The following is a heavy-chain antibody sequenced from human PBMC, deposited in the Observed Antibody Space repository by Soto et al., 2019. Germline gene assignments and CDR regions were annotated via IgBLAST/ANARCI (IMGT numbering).Heavy chain of an antibody. J-gene: IGHJ4*02. Sequence: SETLSLTCAVYGGSFSGYYWSWIRQPPGKGLEWIGEINHSGSTIYNPSLKSRVTISVDTSKNQFSLKLSSVTAADTAVYYCARLISSSYYFDDWGQGTLVTVSS. CDR3: ARLISSSYYFDD. D-gene: IGHD6-6*01. CDR1: GGSFSGYY. CDR2: INHSGST. V-gene: IGHV4-34*01.